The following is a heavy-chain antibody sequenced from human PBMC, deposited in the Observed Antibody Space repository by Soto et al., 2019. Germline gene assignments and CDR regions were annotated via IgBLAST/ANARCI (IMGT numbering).Heavy chain of an antibody. J-gene: IGHJ4*02. CDR3: ARAYSSLSSYDY. CDR2: ISSDGSRT. D-gene: IGHD5-18*01. V-gene: IGHV3-74*01. CDR1: GFTFSTFW. Sequence: PGGSLRLSCAASGFTFSTFWMHWVRQAPGKGLVWVSRISSDGSRTSYADSVKGRFTISRDNAKNTLYLQMNSLRAEDTAIYYCARAYSSLSSYDYWGLGTLVTVSS.